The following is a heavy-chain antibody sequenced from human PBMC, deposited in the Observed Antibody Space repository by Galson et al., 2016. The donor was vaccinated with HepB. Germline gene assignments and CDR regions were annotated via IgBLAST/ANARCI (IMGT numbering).Heavy chain of an antibody. CDR2: IFSGGST. J-gene: IGHJ4*02. Sequence: SLRLSCAASGFTFNTYAMRWVRQAPGKGLEWVSIIFSGGSTFYADPVKGRFTISRDDSKNTLYLQMDSLRDEDTAVYFCARASISHFDFWGQGILVTVSS. CDR3: ARASISHFDF. CDR1: GFTFNTYA. V-gene: IGHV3-53*01.